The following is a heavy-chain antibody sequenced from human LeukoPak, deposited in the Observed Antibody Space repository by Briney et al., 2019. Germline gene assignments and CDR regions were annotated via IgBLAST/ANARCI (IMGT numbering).Heavy chain of an antibody. D-gene: IGHD3-22*01. CDR2: IIPIFGTA. CDR1: GGTFSSYA. J-gene: IGHJ5*02. CDR3: ATPPGGYYDSSGYLEYNWFDP. V-gene: IGHV1-69*13. Sequence: SVKVSCKASGGTFSSYAISWVRQAPGQGLEWMGGIIPIFGTANYAQKFQGRVTITADESTSTAYMELSSLRSEDTAVYYCATPPGGYYDSSGYLEYNWFDPWGQGTLVTVSS.